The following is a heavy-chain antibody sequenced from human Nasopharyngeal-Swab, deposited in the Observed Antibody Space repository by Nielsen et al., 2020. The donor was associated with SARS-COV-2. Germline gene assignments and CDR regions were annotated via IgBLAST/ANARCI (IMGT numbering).Heavy chain of an antibody. J-gene: IGHJ6*03. D-gene: IGHD5-12*01. CDR2: FHAGNGNT. CDR3: ARGFIVASIFHYYYYMDV. V-gene: IGHV1-8*01. Sequence: WVREAPGQGLEWMGWFHAGNGNTKYPQKFQGRVTMTRNTSISTAYMELSSLRSEDTAVYYCARGFIVASIFHYYYYMDVWGKGTTVTVSS.